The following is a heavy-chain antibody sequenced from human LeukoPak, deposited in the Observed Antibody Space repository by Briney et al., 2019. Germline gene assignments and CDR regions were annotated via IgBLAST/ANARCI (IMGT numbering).Heavy chain of an antibody. D-gene: IGHD3-10*01. V-gene: IGHV3-48*01. CDR1: GFTFRIYN. J-gene: IGHJ4*02. CDR3: AKEFFGSGSHQAVSGSYNFDY. CDR2: ISGSGTTI. Sequence: GGSLRLSCAASGFTFRIYNMNWVRQAPGKGLEWVSYISGSGTTIYYADSVKGRLTISRDNAENSLYLQMNSLRAEDTAVYYCAKEFFGSGSHQAVSGSYNFDYWGQGTLVTVSS.